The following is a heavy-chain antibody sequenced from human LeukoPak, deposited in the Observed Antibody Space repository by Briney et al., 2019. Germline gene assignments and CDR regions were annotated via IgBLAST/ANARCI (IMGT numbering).Heavy chain of an antibody. Sequence: GGSLRLSCAASGFTFDDYAMHWVRQAPGKGLEWVSLISGDGGSTYYADSVKGRFTISRDNSKNSLYLQMNSLRTEDTALYYCAKDRLPGYDYYYYYGMDVWGQGTTVTVSS. J-gene: IGHJ6*02. CDR1: GFTFDDYA. V-gene: IGHV3-43*02. D-gene: IGHD5-18*01. CDR2: ISGDGGST. CDR3: AKDRLPGYDYYYYYGMDV.